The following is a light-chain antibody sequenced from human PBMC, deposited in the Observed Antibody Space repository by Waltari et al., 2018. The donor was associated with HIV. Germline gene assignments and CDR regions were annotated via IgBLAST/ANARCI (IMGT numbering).Light chain of an antibody. CDR1: SSNIGSNT. CDR3: ATWDDSLNGWV. Sequence: QSVLTQPPSASGTPGQRVTISCSGSSSNIGSNTVNWYRQLPGTAPKLLIYSNNQRPSGCPDRFSGSKSGTSASLTISGLQSDYEADYYCATWDDSLNGWVFGGGTKLTVL. V-gene: IGLV1-44*01. CDR2: SNN. J-gene: IGLJ3*02.